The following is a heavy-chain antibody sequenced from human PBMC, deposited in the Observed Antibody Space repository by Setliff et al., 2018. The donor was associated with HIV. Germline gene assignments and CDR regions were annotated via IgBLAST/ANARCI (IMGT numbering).Heavy chain of an antibody. D-gene: IGHD4-17*01. CDR1: GFTFSDYW. CDR3: AKDSDYGDYHFYGMDV. CDR2: INQDGSVE. Sequence: PGGSLRLSCAASGFTFSDYWINWVRQAPGKGLEWVANINQDGSVEGYVDSVKGRFTISRDNAKNSLYLQMNSLRAEDTAVYYCAKDSDYGDYHFYGMDVWGQGTTVTVSS. J-gene: IGHJ6*02. V-gene: IGHV3-7*04.